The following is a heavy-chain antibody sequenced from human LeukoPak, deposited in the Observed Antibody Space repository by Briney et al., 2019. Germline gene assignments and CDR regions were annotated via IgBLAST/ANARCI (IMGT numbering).Heavy chain of an antibody. CDR3: ARQNRRSITYYYGSGSYYNFDY. D-gene: IGHD3-10*01. V-gene: IGHV4-39*01. CDR1: GGSISSSSYY. J-gene: IGHJ4*02. CDR2: INHSGST. Sequence: SETLSLTCTVSGGSISSSSYYWSWIRQPPGKGLEWIGEINHSGSTNYNPSLKSRVTISVDTSKNQFSLKLSSVTAADTAVYYCARQNRRSITYYYGSGSYYNFDYWGQGTLVTVSS.